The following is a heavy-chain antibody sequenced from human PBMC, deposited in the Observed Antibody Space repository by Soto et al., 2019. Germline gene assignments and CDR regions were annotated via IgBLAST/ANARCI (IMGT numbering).Heavy chain of an antibody. V-gene: IGHV4-39*01. Sequence: ETLSLTCTVSGGSISSYYWGWIRQPPGKGLEWIGSIYYSGSTYYNPSLKSRVTISVDTSKNQFSLKLSSVTAADTAVYYCARPSGSYLYYFDYWGQGTLVTVSS. CDR3: ARPSGSYLYYFDY. D-gene: IGHD1-26*01. J-gene: IGHJ4*02. CDR2: IYYSGST. CDR1: GGSISSYY.